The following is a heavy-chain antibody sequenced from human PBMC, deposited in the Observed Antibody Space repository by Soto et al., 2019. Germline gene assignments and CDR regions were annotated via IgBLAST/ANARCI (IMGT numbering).Heavy chain of an antibody. J-gene: IGHJ3*01. CDR2: IYYSGST. D-gene: IGHD4-17*01. CDR1: GGSISSSSYY. Sequence: SETLSLTCTVSGGSISSSSYYWGWIRQPPGKGLEWIGSIYYSGSTYYNPSLKSRVTISVDTSKNQFSLKLSSVTAADTAVYYCARGSDSGDYKDALDLWGQGTTVTVSS. V-gene: IGHV4-39*01. CDR3: ARGSDSGDYKDALDL.